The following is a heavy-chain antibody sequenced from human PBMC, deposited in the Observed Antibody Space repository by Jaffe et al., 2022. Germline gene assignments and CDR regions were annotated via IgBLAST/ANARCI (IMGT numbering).Heavy chain of an antibody. CDR1: GFTFDDYA. Sequence: EVQLVESGGGLVQPGRSLRLSCAASGFTFDDYAMHWVRQAPGKGLEWVSGISWNSGSIGYADSVKGRFTISRDNAKNSLYLQMNSLRAEDTALYYCAKDTYSSSWYRYFDYWGQGTLVTVSS. CDR2: ISWNSGSI. J-gene: IGHJ4*02. CDR3: AKDTYSSSWYRYFDY. V-gene: IGHV3-9*01. D-gene: IGHD6-13*01.